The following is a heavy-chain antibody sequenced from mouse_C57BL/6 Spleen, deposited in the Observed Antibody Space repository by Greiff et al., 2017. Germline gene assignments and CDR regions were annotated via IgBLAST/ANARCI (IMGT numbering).Heavy chain of an antibody. Sequence: QVQLKQPGAELVMPGASVKLSCKASGYTFTSYWMHWVKQRPGQGLEWIGEIDPSDSYTNYNQKFKGKSTLTVDKSSSTAYMQLSSLTSEDSAVYYCARRYGSNFFAYWGQGTLVTVSA. V-gene: IGHV1-69*01. CDR2: IDPSDSYT. CDR1: GYTFTSYW. CDR3: ARRYGSNFFAY. D-gene: IGHD1-1*01. J-gene: IGHJ3*01.